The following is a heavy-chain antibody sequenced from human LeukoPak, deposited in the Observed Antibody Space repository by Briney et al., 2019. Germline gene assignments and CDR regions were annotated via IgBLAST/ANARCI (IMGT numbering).Heavy chain of an antibody. J-gene: IGHJ3*02. Sequence: GESLKISCKGSGYTFTNYWIGWVRQMPGKGLEWMGIMYPGDSDTRYSPSFQGQVTISADKSISTAYLQWSSLKASDTAMYYCASVYYYDSSGTSDAFDIWGQGTMVTVSS. CDR1: GYTFTNYW. CDR2: MYPGDSDT. D-gene: IGHD3-22*01. V-gene: IGHV5-51*01. CDR3: ASVYYYDSSGTSDAFDI.